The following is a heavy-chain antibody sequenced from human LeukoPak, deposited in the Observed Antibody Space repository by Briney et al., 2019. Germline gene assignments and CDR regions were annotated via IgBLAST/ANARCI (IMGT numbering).Heavy chain of an antibody. CDR1: GFTFSSYG. CDR3: AKGGANEYGDPLDP. V-gene: IGHV3-30*18. CDR2: ISYDGSNK. D-gene: IGHD4-17*01. Sequence: GGSLRLSCAASGFTFSSYGMHWVRQAPGKGLEWVAVISYDGSNKYYADSVKGRFTISRDNSKNTLYLQMNSLRAEDTAVYYCAKGGANEYGDPLDPWGQGTLVTVSS. J-gene: IGHJ5*02.